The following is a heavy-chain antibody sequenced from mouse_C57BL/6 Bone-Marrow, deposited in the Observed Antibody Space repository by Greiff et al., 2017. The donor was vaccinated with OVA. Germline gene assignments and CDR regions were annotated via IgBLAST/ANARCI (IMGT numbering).Heavy chain of an antibody. V-gene: IGHV1-80*01. CDR1: GYAFRSYW. D-gene: IGHD2-3*01. Sequence: QVHVKQSGAELVKPGASVKISCKASGYAFRSYWMNWVKQRPGKGLEWIGQIYPGDGDTNYNGKFKGKATLTAAKSSSTAYMQLSSLTSEDYAVYFCASEWDGYYDYWGQGTTLTVSS. CDR2: IYPGDGDT. J-gene: IGHJ2*01. CDR3: ASEWDGYYDY.